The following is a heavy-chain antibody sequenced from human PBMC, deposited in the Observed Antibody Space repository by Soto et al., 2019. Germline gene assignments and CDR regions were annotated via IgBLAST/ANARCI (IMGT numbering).Heavy chain of an antibody. D-gene: IGHD3-22*01. V-gene: IGHV5-51*01. CDR1: GNSFTSYW. CDR3: ARNRITMIVDDAFDI. Sequence: PVESLKISCKVSGNSFTSYWIGWVPQMPGKGLEWMGIIYPGDSDTRYSPSFQGQVTISADKSISTAYLQWSSLKASDTAMYYCARNRITMIVDDAFDIWGQGTLVTVSS. CDR2: IYPGDSDT. J-gene: IGHJ3*02.